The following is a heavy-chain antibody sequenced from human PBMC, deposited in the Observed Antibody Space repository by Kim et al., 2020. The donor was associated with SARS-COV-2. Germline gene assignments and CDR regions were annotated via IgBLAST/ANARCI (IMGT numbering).Heavy chain of an antibody. V-gene: IGHV3-48*03. D-gene: IGHD4-4*01. Sequence: YADSVRGRFTISRDNDKNSLFLQMNSLRAEDTAVYYCARGPNYSPFDYWGQGTLVTVSS. CDR3: ARGPNYSPFDY. J-gene: IGHJ4*02.